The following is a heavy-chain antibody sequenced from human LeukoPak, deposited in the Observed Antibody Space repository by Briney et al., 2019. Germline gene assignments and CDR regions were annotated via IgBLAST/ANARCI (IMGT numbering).Heavy chain of an antibody. CDR1: GFTFSSYE. D-gene: IGHD3-22*01. CDR3: AREGYYDSSGYYWGLYYFDY. J-gene: IGHJ4*02. CDR2: IKQDGSEK. Sequence: PGGSLRLSCAASGFTFSSYEMNWVRQAPGKGLEWVANIKQDGSEKYYVDSVKGRFTISRDNAKNSLYLQMNGLRAEDTAVYYCAREGYYDSSGYYWGLYYFDYWGQGTLVTVSS. V-gene: IGHV3-7*01.